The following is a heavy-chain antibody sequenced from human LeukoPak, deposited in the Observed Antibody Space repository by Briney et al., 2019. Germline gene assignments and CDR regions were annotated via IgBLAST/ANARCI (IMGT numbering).Heavy chain of an antibody. CDR2: ISYDGSNK. CDR3: AKGDRNYDFWSGYYGH. J-gene: IGHJ4*02. Sequence: GGSLRLSCAASGFTFSSYGMHWVRQAPGKGLEWVAVISYDGSNKYYADSVKGRFTISRDNSKNTLYLQMNSLKAEDTAVYYCAKGDRNYDFWSGYYGHWGQGTLVTVSS. V-gene: IGHV3-30*18. CDR1: GFTFSSYG. D-gene: IGHD3-3*01.